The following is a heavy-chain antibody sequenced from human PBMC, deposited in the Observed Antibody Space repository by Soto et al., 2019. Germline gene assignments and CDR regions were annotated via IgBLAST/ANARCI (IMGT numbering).Heavy chain of an antibody. CDR3: AKDAGAGYSSGWYAY. CDR1: GFTFSSYG. J-gene: IGHJ4*02. V-gene: IGHV3-30*18. Sequence: QVQLVESGGGVVQPGRSLRLSCAASGFTFSSYGIHWVRQAPGKGLEWVAVISYDGSNKYYADSVKGRFTISRDNSKNTLYLQMNSLRAEDTAVYYCAKDAGAGYSSGWYAYWGQGTLVTVSS. CDR2: ISYDGSNK. D-gene: IGHD6-19*01.